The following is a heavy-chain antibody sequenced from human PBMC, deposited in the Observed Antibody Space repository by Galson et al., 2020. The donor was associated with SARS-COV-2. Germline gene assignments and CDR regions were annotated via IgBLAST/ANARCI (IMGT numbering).Heavy chain of an antibody. CDR3: ARSALLWFGEATFDYYYYMDV. CDR2: IIPILGIA. V-gene: IGHV1-69*10. Sequence: KISCKASGGTFSSYAISWVRQAPGQGLEWMGGIIPILGIANYAQKFQGRVTITADKSTSTAYMELSSLRSEDTAVYYCARSALLWFGEATFDYYYYMDVWGKGTTVTVSS. CDR1: GGTFSSYA. D-gene: IGHD3-10*01. J-gene: IGHJ6*03.